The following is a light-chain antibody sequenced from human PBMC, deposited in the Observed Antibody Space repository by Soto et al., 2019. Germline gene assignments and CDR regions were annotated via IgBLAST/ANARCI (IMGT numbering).Light chain of an antibody. J-gene: IGLJ1*01. V-gene: IGLV2-8*01. Sequence: QSALTQPPSASGSPGQSVTISCTGTSSDVGGYNYVSWYQQHPGKAPKLMIYEVSKQHSGVPDRFSGSKSGNTASLTVSGLHADDEADYYCSSYAGSNRVFGTGTKVTVL. CDR3: SSYAGSNRV. CDR2: EVS. CDR1: SSDVGGYNY.